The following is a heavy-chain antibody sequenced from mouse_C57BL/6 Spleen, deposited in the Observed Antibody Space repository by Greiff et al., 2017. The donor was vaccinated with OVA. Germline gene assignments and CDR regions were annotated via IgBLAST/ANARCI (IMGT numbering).Heavy chain of an antibody. J-gene: IGHJ4*01. CDR3: ARADYYGSSYAMDY. CDR1: GFTFSSYA. D-gene: IGHD1-1*01. CDR2: ISDGGSYT. V-gene: IGHV5-4*01. Sequence: EVQVVESGGGLVKPGGSLKLSCAASGFTFSSYAMSWVRQTPEKRLEWVATISDGGSYTYYPDNVKGRFTISRDNAKNNLYLQMSHLKSEDTAMYYCARADYYGSSYAMDYWGQGTLVTVSS.